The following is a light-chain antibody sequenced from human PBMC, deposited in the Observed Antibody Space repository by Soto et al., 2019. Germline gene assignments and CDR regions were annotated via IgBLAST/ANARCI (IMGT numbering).Light chain of an antibody. CDR3: SSYTSRGTLV. CDR1: TSDIGAYNY. CDR2: EVT. J-gene: IGLJ3*02. Sequence: QSALTQPASVSGSPGQSITISCTGTTSDIGAYNYVSWYQHNPGNAPKLIIYEVTVRPSGVSSRFSGSKSASTASLTITGLQSDDEADYYCSSYTSRGTLVFGGGTKVTVL. V-gene: IGLV2-14*01.